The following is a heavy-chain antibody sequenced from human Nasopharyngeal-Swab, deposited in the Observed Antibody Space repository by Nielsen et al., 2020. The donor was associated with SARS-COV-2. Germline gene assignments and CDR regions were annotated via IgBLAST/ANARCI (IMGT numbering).Heavy chain of an antibody. D-gene: IGHD5-18*01. V-gene: IGHV2-70*11. J-gene: IGHJ6*03. Sequence: WIRQPPGKALEWLARIDWDDETYYSTSLKTRLTISKGTSKNQVVLRMTNMDPADTATYYCARVRRDEDTAMARYYYYYHMDVWGKGTTVTVSS. CDR2: IDWDDET. CDR3: ARVRRDEDTAMARYYYYYHMDV.